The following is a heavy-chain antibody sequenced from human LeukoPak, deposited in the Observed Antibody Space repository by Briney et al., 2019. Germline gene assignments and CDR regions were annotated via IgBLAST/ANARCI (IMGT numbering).Heavy chain of an antibody. J-gene: IGHJ3*02. D-gene: IGHD3-22*01. Sequence: GGSLRLSCAASGFTFSSYAMSWVRQAPGKGLEWVSAISGSGGSTYHADSVKGRFTISRDNAKNTLYLQMNSLRAEDTAVYYCARDLGTMIVVNDAFDIWGQGTMVTVSS. CDR2: ISGSGGST. CDR3: ARDLGTMIVVNDAFDI. CDR1: GFTFSSYA. V-gene: IGHV3-23*01.